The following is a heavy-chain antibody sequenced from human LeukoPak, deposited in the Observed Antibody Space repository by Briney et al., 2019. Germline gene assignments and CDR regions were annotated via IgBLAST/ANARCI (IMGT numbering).Heavy chain of an antibody. CDR2: IRYDGSNK. D-gene: IGHD3-10*01. J-gene: IGHJ5*02. CDR3: ARQEGLLWFGEFPNWFDP. V-gene: IGHV3-30*02. CDR1: GFTFRRYG. Sequence: GGSLRLSCAASGFTFRRYGMHWVRQAPGKGLEWVAFIRYDGSNKYYADSVKGRFTISRDNSKNTLYLQMNSLRAEDTAVYYCARQEGLLWFGEFPNWFDPWGQGTPVTVSA.